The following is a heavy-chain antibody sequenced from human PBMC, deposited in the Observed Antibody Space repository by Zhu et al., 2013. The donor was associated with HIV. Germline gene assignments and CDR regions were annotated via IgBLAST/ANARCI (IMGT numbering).Heavy chain of an antibody. Sequence: QVQLVQSGAEVKKPGSSVKVSCKASGGTFSSYAISWVRQAPGQGLEWMGGIIPIFGTANYAQKFQGRVTITADESTSTAYMELSSLRSEDTAVYYCARGTYYYDSSGPGLLAFDIWGQGTMVTVSS. CDR3: ARGTYYYDSSGPGLLAFDI. J-gene: IGHJ3*02. CDR2: IIPIFGTA. CDR1: GGTFSSYA. D-gene: IGHD3-22*01. V-gene: IGHV1-69*01.